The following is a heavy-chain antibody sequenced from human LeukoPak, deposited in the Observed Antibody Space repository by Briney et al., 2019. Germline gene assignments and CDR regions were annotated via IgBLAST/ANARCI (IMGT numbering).Heavy chain of an antibody. D-gene: IGHD3-10*01. CDR1: GGSISSYY. CDR3: ARSYYGSGSGRYYYYYGMDV. J-gene: IGHJ6*02. Sequence: SETLSLTCTVSGGSISSYYWSWIRQPPGKGLEWIGYIYYSGSTNYNPSLKSRVTISVDTSKNQFSLKLSSVTAADTAMYYCARSYYGSGSGRYYYYYGMDVWGQGTTVTVSS. CDR2: IYYSGST. V-gene: IGHV4-59*01.